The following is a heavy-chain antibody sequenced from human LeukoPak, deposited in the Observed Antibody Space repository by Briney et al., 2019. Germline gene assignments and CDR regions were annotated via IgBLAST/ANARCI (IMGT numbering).Heavy chain of an antibody. CDR2: VSYDGSNK. D-gene: IGHD6-13*01. CDR1: GFTFSSYA. CDR3: AKVAARAPDAFDI. V-gene: IGHV3-30*04. Sequence: GGSLRLSCAASGFTFSSYALHWVRQAPGKGLEWVAVVSYDGSNKYYADSVKGRFTISRDNSKNTLYLQMNSLRAEDTAVYYCAKVAARAPDAFDIWGQGTMVTVSS. J-gene: IGHJ3*02.